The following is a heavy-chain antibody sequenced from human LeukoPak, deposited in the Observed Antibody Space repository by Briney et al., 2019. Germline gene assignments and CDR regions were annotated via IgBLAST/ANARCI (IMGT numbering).Heavy chain of an antibody. J-gene: IGHJ6*02. CDR3: ARVDSSPGGMDV. Sequence: PGGSMRLSCAASGFTFSSYSMNWVRQAPGKGLEWVSSISSSSSYIYYADSVKGRFTISRDNAENSLYLQMNSLRAEDTAVYYCARVDSSPGGMDVWGQGTTVTASS. CDR2: ISSSSSYI. CDR1: GFTFSSYS. D-gene: IGHD3-22*01. V-gene: IGHV3-21*01.